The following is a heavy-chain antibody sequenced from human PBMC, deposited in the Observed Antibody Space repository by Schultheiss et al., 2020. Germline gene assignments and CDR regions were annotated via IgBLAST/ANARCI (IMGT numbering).Heavy chain of an antibody. J-gene: IGHJ4*02. V-gene: IGHV4-31*03. CDR3: ARGQLWGFDL. CDR1: GGSISSGGYY. Sequence: SETLSLTCTVSGGSISSGGYYWSWIRQHPGKGLEWIGYIYYSGSTYYNPSLKSRVTISVDTSKNQFSLKLSSVTAADTAVYYCARGQLWGFDLWGQGTLVTVYS. D-gene: IGHD3-16*01. CDR2: IYYSGST.